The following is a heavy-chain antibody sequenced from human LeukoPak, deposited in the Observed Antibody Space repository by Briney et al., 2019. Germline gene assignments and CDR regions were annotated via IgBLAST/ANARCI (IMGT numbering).Heavy chain of an antibody. CDR3: ARLNLGSDNLHWYFDL. V-gene: IGHV5-51*01. CDR2: IYPRDSDT. J-gene: IGHJ2*01. Sequence: GESLKISCQGSGYSFTNYWIGWVRQMPGKGLDWMGIIYPRDSDTRYSPSFQGQATISADKSVSTAYLQWSSLTASDTAMYYCARLNLGSDNLHWYFDLWGRGTLVTVSS. CDR1: GYSFTNYW. D-gene: IGHD3-10*01.